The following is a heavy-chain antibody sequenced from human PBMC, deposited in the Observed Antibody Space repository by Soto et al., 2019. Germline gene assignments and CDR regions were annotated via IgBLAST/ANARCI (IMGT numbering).Heavy chain of an antibody. D-gene: IGHD2-21*01. V-gene: IGHV3-48*02. J-gene: IGHJ4*02. CDR1: GFTVTPYG. CDR3: SRDWGVYSLESYTRNPHLDC. Sequence: EVQLVESGGGLVQPGGSLRLSCAASGFTVTPYGMNWVRQVPGRGLQWVAFISNGVEATDYADSVRGRFTISKDHARNSLYLQMNSRRDEDTAVYYCSRDWGVYSLESYTRNPHLDCWGQGTLVTVSS. CDR2: ISNGVEAT.